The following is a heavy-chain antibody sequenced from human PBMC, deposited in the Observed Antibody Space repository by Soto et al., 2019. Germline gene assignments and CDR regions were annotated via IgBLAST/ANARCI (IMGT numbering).Heavy chain of an antibody. J-gene: IGHJ5*02. Sequence: SETRSLTCTVSGGSISRCYWCWIRQPPGKGLEWIGYIYYSGSTNYNPSLKSRVTISVDTSKNQFSLKLSSATAADTAVYYCARDFAKGGWFDPWGQGTLVTVSS. D-gene: IGHD2-15*01. V-gene: IGHV4-59*01. CDR1: GGSISRCY. CDR2: IYYSGST. CDR3: ARDFAKGGWFDP.